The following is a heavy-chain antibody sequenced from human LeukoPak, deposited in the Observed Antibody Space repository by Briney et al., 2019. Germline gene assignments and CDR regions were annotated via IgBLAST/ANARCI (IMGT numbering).Heavy chain of an antibody. CDR2: ISAYNGNT. CDR1: GYTLTSYV. Sequence: GASVKVSCKASGYTLTSYVISWVRQAPGQGLEWMGWISAYNGNTNYAQKLQGRVTMTTDTSTSTAYMELRSLRSDDTAVYYCARDRVNYEPYYFDYWGQGTLVTVSS. J-gene: IGHJ4*02. D-gene: IGHD3-16*01. CDR3: ARDRVNYEPYYFDY. V-gene: IGHV1-18*01.